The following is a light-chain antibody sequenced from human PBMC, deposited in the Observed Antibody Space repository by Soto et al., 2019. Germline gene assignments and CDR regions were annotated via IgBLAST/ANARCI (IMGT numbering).Light chain of an antibody. CDR2: AVS. CDR3: SSFGGSNHVV. CDR1: SSDVGGYNY. Sequence: QSALTQPPSASGSPGQSVTISCTGTSSDVGGYNYVSWYQQHPGKAPKLIIYAVSKRPSGVPDHFSGSKSGNTASLTVSGLQADDEADYYCSSFGGSNHVVFGGGTKLTVL. V-gene: IGLV2-8*01. J-gene: IGLJ2*01.